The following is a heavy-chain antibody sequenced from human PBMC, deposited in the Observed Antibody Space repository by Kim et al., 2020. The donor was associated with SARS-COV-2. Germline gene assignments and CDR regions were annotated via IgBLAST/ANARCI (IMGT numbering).Heavy chain of an antibody. Sequence: SETLSLTCTVSGVSIGTYYWSWIRQPPGRGLELIGYIYNTGRTNSHPSLKSRVSISIDLSKNQLSLKLNSVTATDTAVYYCARYALEPRYGESDRVFASWGQGTLVTVSS. CDR3: ARYALEPRYGESDRVFAS. CDR2: IYNTGRT. J-gene: IGHJ4*02. D-gene: IGHD1-26*01. CDR1: GVSIGTYY. V-gene: IGHV4-59*13.